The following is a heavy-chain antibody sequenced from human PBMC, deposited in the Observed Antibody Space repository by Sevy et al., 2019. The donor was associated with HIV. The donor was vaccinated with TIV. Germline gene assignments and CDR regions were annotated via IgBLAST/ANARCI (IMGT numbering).Heavy chain of an antibody. J-gene: IGHJ6*02. CDR3: ARAGNYGSGSYGYYYYGMDV. D-gene: IGHD3-10*01. V-gene: IGHV3-11*01. CDR1: GFTFSDYY. CDR2: ISSSCSTI. Sequence: GGSLRLSCAASGFTFSDYYMSWIRQAPGKGLEWVSYISSSCSTIYYADSVKGRFTISRDNAKNSLYLQMNSLRAEDTAVYYCARAGNYGSGSYGYYYYGMDVWGQGTTVTVSS.